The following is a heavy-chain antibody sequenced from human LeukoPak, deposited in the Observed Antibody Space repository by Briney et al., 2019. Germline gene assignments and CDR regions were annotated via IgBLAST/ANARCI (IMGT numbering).Heavy chain of an antibody. D-gene: IGHD3-10*01. CDR2: IYTSGST. V-gene: IGHV4-61*02. CDR3: ARAPRFGELWLDY. J-gene: IGHJ4*02. CDR1: GGSISSGSYY. Sequence: SETLSLTCTVSGGSISSGSYYWSWIRQPAGKGLEWIGRIYTSGSTNYNPSLKSRVTISVDRSKNQFSLKLSSVTAADTAVYYCARAPRFGELWLDYWGQGTLVTVSS.